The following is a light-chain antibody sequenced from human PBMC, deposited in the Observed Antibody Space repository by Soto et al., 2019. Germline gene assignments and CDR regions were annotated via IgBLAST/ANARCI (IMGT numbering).Light chain of an antibody. CDR1: QSISSW. V-gene: IGKV1-5*01. Sequence: DIQMTQSPSTLSASVGDRVTITCRASQSISSWLAWYQQKPGKAPKLLIYDASSLESGVPSRFSGSGSGTEFTLTISSLQPDYFATYYCQKYNSAPLTFGGGTKVDIK. CDR2: DAS. CDR3: QKYNSAPLT. J-gene: IGKJ4*01.